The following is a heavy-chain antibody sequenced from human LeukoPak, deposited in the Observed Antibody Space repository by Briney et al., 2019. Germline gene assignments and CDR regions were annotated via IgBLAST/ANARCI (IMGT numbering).Heavy chain of an antibody. Sequence: SETLSLTCTVSGGSISSYYWSWIRQPPGKGLEWIGSIYHSGSTYYNPSLKSRVTILVDTSKNQFSLKLSSVTAADTAVYYCARREGYCNSTSCYNDWGQGTLVTVSS. J-gene: IGHJ4*02. CDR1: GGSISSYY. CDR2: IYHSGST. V-gene: IGHV4-59*08. D-gene: IGHD2-2*02. CDR3: ARREGYCNSTSCYND.